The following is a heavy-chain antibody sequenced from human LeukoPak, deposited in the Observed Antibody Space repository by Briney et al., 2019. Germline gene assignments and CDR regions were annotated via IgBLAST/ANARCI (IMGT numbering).Heavy chain of an antibody. CDR2: IYYSGST. J-gene: IGHJ4*02. V-gene: IGHV4-59*01. D-gene: IGHD2-2*01. Sequence: SETLSLTCNVSGSSISTYYWSWIRQPPGKGLEWIGYIYYSGSTNYNPSLKSRVTISVDSSKSQFSLNLRSVTAADTAVYYCARFEGGYSSSCFWCFDHWGLGTLVTVSS. CDR3: ARFEGGYSSSCFWCFDH. CDR1: GSSISTYY.